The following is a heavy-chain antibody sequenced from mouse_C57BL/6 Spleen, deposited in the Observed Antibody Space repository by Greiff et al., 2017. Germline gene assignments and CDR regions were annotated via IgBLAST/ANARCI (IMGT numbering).Heavy chain of an antibody. CDR1: GYTFTGYW. Sequence: QVQLQQSGAELMKPGASVKLSCKATGYTFTGYWIEWVKQRPGHGLEWIGEILPGSGSTNYNEKFKGKATFTADTSSNTAYMQLSSLTTEDSAIYYCARKGDYYGSSYDYAMDDWGQGTSVTVSS. J-gene: IGHJ4*01. V-gene: IGHV1-9*01. CDR3: ARKGDYYGSSYDYAMDD. D-gene: IGHD1-1*01. CDR2: ILPGSGST.